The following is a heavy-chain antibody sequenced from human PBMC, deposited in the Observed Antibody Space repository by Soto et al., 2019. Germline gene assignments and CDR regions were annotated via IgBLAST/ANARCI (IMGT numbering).Heavy chain of an antibody. D-gene: IGHD1-1*01. CDR3: VRDKRTISGIFPGY. Sequence: PGGSLRLSCVGSGFDVTTNCMRWVRQAPGKGLECVSIVCTGGATHYADSVKGRFTISRDRSKNTVHLQMNNVRAEDTAVYYCVRDKRTISGIFPGYWGQVTQFTVSS. V-gene: IGHV3-53*01. CDR1: GFDVTTNC. J-gene: IGHJ4*02. CDR2: VCTGGAT.